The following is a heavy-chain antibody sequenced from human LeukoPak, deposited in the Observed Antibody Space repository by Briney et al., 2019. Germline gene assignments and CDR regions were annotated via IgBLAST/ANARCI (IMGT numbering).Heavy chain of an antibody. Sequence: GGSLRLSCAASGFTFSSYSMNWVRQAPGKGLEWVSSISSSSSYIYYADSVKGRFTISRDKAKNTLYLQMHSLRAEDTAVYYCARVSRYGWSAFDIWGQGTMVTVSS. J-gene: IGHJ3*02. CDR3: ARVSRYGWSAFDI. CDR1: GFTFSSYS. D-gene: IGHD5-18*01. CDR2: ISSSSSYI. V-gene: IGHV3-21*01.